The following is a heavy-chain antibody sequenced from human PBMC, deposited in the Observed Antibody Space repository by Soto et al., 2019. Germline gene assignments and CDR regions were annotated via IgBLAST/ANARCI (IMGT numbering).Heavy chain of an antibody. V-gene: IGHV4-31*03. CDR3: ARVWGIAARQGPLTFDY. J-gene: IGHJ4*02. CDR2: IYYSGST. D-gene: IGHD6-6*01. CDR1: GGSNSSGGYY. Sequence: QLQLQESGPGLVKPSQTLSLTCTVSGGSNSSGGYYWSWIRQHPGKGLEWIGYIYYSGSTYYNLSLKSRVTISVATSKNQFSLKLSSVTAADTAVYYCARVWGIAARQGPLTFDYWGQGTLVTVSS.